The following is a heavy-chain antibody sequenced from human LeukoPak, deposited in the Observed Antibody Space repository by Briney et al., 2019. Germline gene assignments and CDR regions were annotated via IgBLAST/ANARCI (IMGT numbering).Heavy chain of an antibody. CDR2: ISYDGSNK. CDR3: AHWATTVTTDYYMDV. J-gene: IGHJ6*03. V-gene: IGHV3-30*03. Sequence: GGSLRLSCAASGFTFSSYGMHWVRQAPGKGLEWVAVISYDGSNKYYADSVKGRFTISRDNSKNTLYLQMNSLRAEDTAVYYCAHWATTVTTDYYMDVWGKGTTVTVSS. D-gene: IGHD4-17*01. CDR1: GFTFSSYG.